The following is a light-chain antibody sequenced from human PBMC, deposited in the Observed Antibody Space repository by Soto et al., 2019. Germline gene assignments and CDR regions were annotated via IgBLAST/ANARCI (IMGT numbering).Light chain of an antibody. CDR1: KNDIGVYDF. J-gene: IGLJ1*01. V-gene: IGLV2-8*01. CDR2: EVV. Sequence: QSVLTQPASASGSPGQSVTISCTGTKNDIGVYDFVSWYQHHPGKAPRLIIYEVVQRPSGVPDRFSGSKSGNTASLTVSGLQAADEADYFCKSYAGSNTYVFGRGTKVTVL. CDR3: KSYAGSNTYV.